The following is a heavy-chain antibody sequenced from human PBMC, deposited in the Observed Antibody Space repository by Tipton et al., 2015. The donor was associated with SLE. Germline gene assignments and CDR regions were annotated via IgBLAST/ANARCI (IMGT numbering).Heavy chain of an antibody. CDR1: GGSISSHY. CDR2: IYYSGST. CDR3: ARDLSSHSSGWYFGY. Sequence: TLSLTCTVSGGSISSHYWSWIRQPPGKGLEWIGYIYYSGSTNYNPSLKSRVTISVDTSKNQFSLKLSSVTAADTAVDYCARDLSSHSSGWYFGYWGQGTLVTVSS. V-gene: IGHV4-59*11. J-gene: IGHJ4*02. D-gene: IGHD6-19*01.